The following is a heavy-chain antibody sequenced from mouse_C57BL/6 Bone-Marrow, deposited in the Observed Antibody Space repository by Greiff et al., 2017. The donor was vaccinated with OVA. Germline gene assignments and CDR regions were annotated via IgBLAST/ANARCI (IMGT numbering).Heavy chain of an antibody. J-gene: IGHJ1*03. Sequence: EVQLQQSGAELVRPGASVKLSCTASGFNIKDDYMHWVKQRPEQGLEWIGWIDPENGDTEYASKFQGKATITADPSANTAYLQIRSLTSEDTVVYYCTTSIYYYCSRDWYFDVWGTGTTVTVSS. D-gene: IGHD1-1*01. V-gene: IGHV14-4*01. CDR3: TTSIYYYCSRDWYFDV. CDR2: IDPENGDT. CDR1: GFNIKDDY.